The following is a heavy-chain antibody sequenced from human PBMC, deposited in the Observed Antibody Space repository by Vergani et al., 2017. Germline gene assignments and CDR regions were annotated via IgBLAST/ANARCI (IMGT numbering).Heavy chain of an antibody. Sequence: QVQLVESGGGVVQPGRSLRLSCAASGFTFSSYAMHSVRQAPGKGLEWVAVISYDGSNKYYADSVKGRFTISRDNSKNTLYLQMNSLRAEDTAVYYCARVRRENYYGMDVWGQGTTVTVSS. CDR3: ARVRRENYYGMDV. D-gene: IGHD1-26*01. V-gene: IGHV3-30-3*01. CDR2: ISYDGSNK. J-gene: IGHJ6*02. CDR1: GFTFSSYA.